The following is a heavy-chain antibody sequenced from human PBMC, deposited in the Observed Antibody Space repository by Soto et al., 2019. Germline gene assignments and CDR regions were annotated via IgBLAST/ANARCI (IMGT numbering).Heavy chain of an antibody. D-gene: IGHD2-15*01. CDR1: GFTFRSYA. V-gene: IGHV3-23*01. J-gene: IGHJ2*01. CDR2: ISFSDGGT. CDR3: VKDDRILGRRYFDL. Sequence: LRLSCEASGFTFRSYAMTWFRQAPGKGLEWVSSISFSDGGTYYADSVKGRLTISRDNSKNTLFLQMNSLRVEDTAVYYCVKDDRILGRRYFDLWGRGTLVTVSS.